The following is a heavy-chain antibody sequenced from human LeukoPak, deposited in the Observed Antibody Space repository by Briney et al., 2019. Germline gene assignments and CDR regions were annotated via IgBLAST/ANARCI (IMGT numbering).Heavy chain of an antibody. V-gene: IGHV3-30*18. CDR1: GFTFSSYG. J-gene: IGHJ4*02. CDR3: AKDYVEYYYDSSGYLGIDY. CDR2: ISYDGSNK. D-gene: IGHD3-22*01. Sequence: GGSLRLSCAASGFTFSSYGMHWVRQAPGKGLEWVAVISYDGSNKYYADSVKGRFTISRDNSKNTLYLQMNSLRAEDTAVYYCAKDYVEYYYDSSGYLGIDYWGQGTLVTVSS.